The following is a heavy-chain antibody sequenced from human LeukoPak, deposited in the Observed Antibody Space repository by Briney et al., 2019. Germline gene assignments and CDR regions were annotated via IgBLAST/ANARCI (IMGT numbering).Heavy chain of an antibody. V-gene: IGHV3-53*01. Sequence: GGSLRLSCAASGFTVSSNYMSWVRQAPGKGLEWVSVIYSGGSTYYADSVKGRFTISRDNSKNTLYLQMNSLRGEDTAVYYCARDLYYYDSSGYYHSAFDIWGQGTMVTVSS. CDR3: ARDLYYYDSSGYYHSAFDI. J-gene: IGHJ3*02. CDR1: GFTVSSNY. CDR2: IYSGGST. D-gene: IGHD3-22*01.